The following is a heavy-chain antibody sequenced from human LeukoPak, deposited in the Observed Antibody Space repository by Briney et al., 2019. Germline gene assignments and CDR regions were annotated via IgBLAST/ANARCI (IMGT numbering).Heavy chain of an antibody. J-gene: IGHJ5*02. V-gene: IGHV4-59*08. CDR2: IYYSGST. Sequence: SETLSLTCTVSGGSISSYYWSWIRQPPGNGLEGIGYIYYSGSTNYNPSLKSRVTISVDTSKNQFSLKLSSVTAADTAVYYCASGRTPPQDWFDPWGQGTLVTVSS. CDR3: ASGRTPPQDWFDP. CDR1: GGSISSYY. D-gene: IGHD1-14*01.